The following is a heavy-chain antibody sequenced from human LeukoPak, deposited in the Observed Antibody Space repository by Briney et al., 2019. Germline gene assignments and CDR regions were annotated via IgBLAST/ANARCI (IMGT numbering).Heavy chain of an antibody. Sequence: SETLSLTCTVSGGAISSYYWSWIRQPPGKGLEWIGYIYYSGSTNYNPSLKSRVTISADTSKNQFSLKLSSVTAADTAVYFCARHEGYSYAFAYWGQGTLVTVSS. CDR3: ARHEGYSYAFAY. D-gene: IGHD5-18*01. J-gene: IGHJ4*02. V-gene: IGHV4-59*08. CDR1: GGAISSYY. CDR2: IYYSGST.